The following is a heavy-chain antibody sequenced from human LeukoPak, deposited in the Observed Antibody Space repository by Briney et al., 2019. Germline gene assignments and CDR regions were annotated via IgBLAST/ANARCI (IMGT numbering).Heavy chain of an antibody. CDR3: ARWLELMRNFDW. CDR2: IKQDGREK. Sequence: QSGGSLRLSCVGSGFTFSDYWMSWVRQAPGKGLEWVANIKQDGREKDYVDALKGRFTISRDNAKNSLYLQMNSLRAEDTAVYYCARWLELMRNFDWWGQGTLVTVSS. CDR1: GFTFSDYW. D-gene: IGHD5-24*01. V-gene: IGHV3-7*01. J-gene: IGHJ4*02.